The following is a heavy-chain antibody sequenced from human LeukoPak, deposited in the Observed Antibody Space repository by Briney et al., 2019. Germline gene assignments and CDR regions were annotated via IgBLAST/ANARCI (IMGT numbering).Heavy chain of an antibody. CDR3: ARDNRLYYYDSSGYYYGEGGFDY. Sequence: PGGSLILSCAASGFTFGSYAMSWVRQAPGKGLEWVSVIYSGGSTYYADSVKGRFTISRDNSKNTLYLQMNSLRAEDTAVYYCARDNRLYYYDSSGYYYGEGGFDYWGQGTLVTVSS. V-gene: IGHV3-66*01. CDR1: GFTFGSYA. J-gene: IGHJ4*02. D-gene: IGHD3-22*01. CDR2: IYSGGST.